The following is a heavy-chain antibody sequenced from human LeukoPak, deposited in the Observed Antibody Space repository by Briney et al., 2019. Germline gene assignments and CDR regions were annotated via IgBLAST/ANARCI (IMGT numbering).Heavy chain of an antibody. CDR1: GGSISSYY. Sequence: SETLSLTCTVSGGSISSYYWSWIRQPPGKGLEWIGYIYYSGSTNYNPSLKSRVTISVDTSKNQFSLKLSSVTAADTAVYYCARVSPIVVVPAAMYWFDPWGQGTLVTVSS. V-gene: IGHV4-59*01. CDR3: ARVSPIVVVPAAMYWFDP. J-gene: IGHJ5*02. D-gene: IGHD2-2*01. CDR2: IYYSGST.